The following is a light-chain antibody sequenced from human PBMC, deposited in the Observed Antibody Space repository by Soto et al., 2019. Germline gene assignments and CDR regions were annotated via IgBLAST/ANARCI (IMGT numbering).Light chain of an antibody. J-gene: IGKJ5*01. Sequence: EVVMTQTPATLSVSPGERVTLSCRARQSVRSNLAWYQQKPGQSPRLLIYGASTRATGIPARFSGSGSGTEFTLTISSLQSEDFAVYYCQQYNNWPPIPFGQGTRLETK. CDR1: QSVRSN. CDR2: GAS. CDR3: QQYNNWPPIP. V-gene: IGKV3-15*01.